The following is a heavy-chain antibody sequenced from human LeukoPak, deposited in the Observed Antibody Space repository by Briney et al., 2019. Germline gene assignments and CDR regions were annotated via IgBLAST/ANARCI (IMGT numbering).Heavy chain of an antibody. V-gene: IGHV3-21*01. CDR1: GFTFSSYS. CDR2: ISSSSSYI. Sequence: GGSLRLSCAASGFTFSSYSMTWVRQAPGKGLEWVSSISSSSSYIYYADSVKGRFTISRDNAKNSLYLQMNSLRAEDTAVYYCARDPIVGATWYYFDYWGQGTLVTVSS. J-gene: IGHJ4*02. CDR3: ARDPIVGATWYYFDY. D-gene: IGHD1-26*01.